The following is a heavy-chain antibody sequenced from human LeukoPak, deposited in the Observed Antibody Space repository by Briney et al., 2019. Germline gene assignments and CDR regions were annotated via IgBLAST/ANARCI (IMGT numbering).Heavy chain of an antibody. J-gene: IGHJ4*02. V-gene: IGHV3-23*01. CDR2: ISGSGGST. Sequence: GGSLRLSCAASGFTFSSYAMTWVRQAPGKGLEWVSGISGSGGSTYYADSVKGRFTISRGNSKNTLYLQMNSLRAEDTAVYYCAKDLKTTVTNFDYWGQGTLVTVSS. CDR1: GFTFSSYA. CDR3: AKDLKTTVTNFDY. D-gene: IGHD4-17*01.